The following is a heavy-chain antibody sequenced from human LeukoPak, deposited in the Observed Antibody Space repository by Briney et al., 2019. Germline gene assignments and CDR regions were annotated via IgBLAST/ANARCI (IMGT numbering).Heavy chain of an antibody. CDR1: GFTFSNYN. Sequence: PGGSLRLSCAASGFTFSNYNMDWVRQAPGKGLEWVSYISRSGRTFYYADSVKGRFTISRDNAKSSLYLQMNSLRAEDTAVYYCARGLSSENYYNQPGQWGQGTLVTVSS. CDR2: ISRSGRTF. D-gene: IGHD3-10*01. CDR3: ARGLSSENYYNQPGQ. V-gene: IGHV3-48*04. J-gene: IGHJ4*02.